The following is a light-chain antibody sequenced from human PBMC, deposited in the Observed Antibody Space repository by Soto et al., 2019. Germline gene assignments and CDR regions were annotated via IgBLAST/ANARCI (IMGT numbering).Light chain of an antibody. Sequence: DIQVTQSPSSLSVSIVDRVTITCRASQSINTALNWYQQKPGKAPRLLMYASSSLQSGVPSRFGGSGSGTDFTLTISSLQAEDFATYYCQQSYSTVTFGQGARLE. CDR3: QQSYSTVT. CDR1: QSINTA. J-gene: IGKJ5*01. V-gene: IGKV1-39*01. CDR2: ASS.